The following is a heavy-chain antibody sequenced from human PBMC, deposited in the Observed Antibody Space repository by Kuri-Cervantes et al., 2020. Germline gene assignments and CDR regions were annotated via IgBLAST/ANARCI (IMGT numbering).Heavy chain of an antibody. J-gene: IGHJ1*01. Sequence: GESLKISCAASGFTFSSYAMHWVRQAPGKGLEWVAVISYDGSNKYYADSVKGRFTISRDNSKNTLYLQMNSLRAEDTAVYYCAKGPIVGAIPYFQHWGQGTLVTVSS. V-gene: IGHV3-30*04. CDR1: GFTFSSYA. D-gene: IGHD1-26*01. CDR2: ISYDGSNK. CDR3: AKGPIVGAIPYFQH.